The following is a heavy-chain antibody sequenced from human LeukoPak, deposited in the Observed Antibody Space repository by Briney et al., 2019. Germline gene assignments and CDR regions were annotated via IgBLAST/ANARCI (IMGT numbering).Heavy chain of an antibody. D-gene: IGHD6-13*01. V-gene: IGHV4-39*07. Sequence: PSETLSLTCTVSGASISSSTDYWGWIRQPPGKGLEWIANIYYSGSTYYNPSLKSRVTISVDTSKNQFSLRLTSVTAADTAVCYCARAYSSSWCDAFDIWGQGTMVTVSS. J-gene: IGHJ3*02. CDR2: IYYSGST. CDR1: GASISSSTDY. CDR3: ARAYSSSWCDAFDI.